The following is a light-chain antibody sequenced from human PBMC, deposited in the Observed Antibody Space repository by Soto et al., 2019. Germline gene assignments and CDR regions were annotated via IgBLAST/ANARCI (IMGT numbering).Light chain of an antibody. J-gene: IGLJ1*01. CDR3: LLYYGGSYV. V-gene: IGLV7-43*01. CDR2: STT. CDR1: SGTSTSGLY. Sequence: VGPPAPLLTLSPGGKLTHTCSFSSGTSTSGLYPHRVQQKPGRAXRPLIYSTTTKHSWTPPRFSGSLLGGKAALTLSGVQPEDEADYYCLLYYGGSYVFGAGTKVTVL.